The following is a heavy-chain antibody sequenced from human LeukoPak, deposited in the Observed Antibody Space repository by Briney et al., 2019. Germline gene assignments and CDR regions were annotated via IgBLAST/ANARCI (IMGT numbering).Heavy chain of an antibody. D-gene: IGHD3-22*01. CDR2: LSWNSGDI. CDR1: GFTFDDYA. CDR3: VKDSGANYDSTGFLPHFDY. J-gene: IGHJ4*02. V-gene: IGHV3-9*01. Sequence: GGSLTLSCAASGFTFDDYAMHWVRQAPGKGLEWVSGLSWNSGDIGYADYVKGRFTISRDNAKNSLYLQMNSLRTEDTALYYCVKDSGANYDSTGFLPHFDYWGQGTLVTVSS.